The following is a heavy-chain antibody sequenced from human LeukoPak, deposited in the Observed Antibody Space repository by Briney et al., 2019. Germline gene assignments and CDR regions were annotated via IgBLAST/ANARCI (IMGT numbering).Heavy chain of an antibody. V-gene: IGHV4-59*01. CDR3: ARLAVTTPGY. CDR1: GASISSYY. D-gene: IGHD4-17*01. J-gene: IGHJ4*02. Sequence: PSETLSLTCTVSGASISSYYWSWIRQPPGKGLEWIGHMYYSGNTNYNPSLKSRVTISVDTSKNQFSLKLSSVTAADTAVYYCARLAVTTPGYWGQGTLVTVSS. CDR2: MYYSGNT.